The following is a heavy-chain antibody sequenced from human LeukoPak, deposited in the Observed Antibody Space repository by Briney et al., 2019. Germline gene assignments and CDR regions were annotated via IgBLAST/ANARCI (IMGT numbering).Heavy chain of an antibody. J-gene: IGHJ4*02. D-gene: IGHD3-16*01. CDR1: GGSISSYY. CDR3: ASSGGTDLTYFDY. CDR2: IYYSGST. Sequence: SETLSLTCTVSGGSISSYYWSWIRQPPGKGLEWIGYIYYSGSTNYNPSLKSRVTISVDTSKNQFSLKLSSVTAADTAVYYRASSGGTDLTYFDYWGQGTLVTVSS. V-gene: IGHV4-59*01.